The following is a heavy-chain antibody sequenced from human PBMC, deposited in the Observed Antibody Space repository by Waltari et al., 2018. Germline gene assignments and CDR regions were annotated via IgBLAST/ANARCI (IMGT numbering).Heavy chain of an antibody. D-gene: IGHD3-10*01. J-gene: IGHJ3*02. CDR3: ASGRVSPWFGELGGDAFDI. V-gene: IGHV4-31*03. CDR2: SYHSGST. Sequence: QVQLQESGPGLVKPSQTLPLTCPVSGGSIRRGGFYWRWLRQHPGKGLEWIGYSYHSGSTYYNPSLKSRVTRSVDTSKNQFSLRLSSVTAADTAVYYCASGRVSPWFGELGGDAFDIWGQGTMVTVSS. CDR1: GGSIRRGGFY.